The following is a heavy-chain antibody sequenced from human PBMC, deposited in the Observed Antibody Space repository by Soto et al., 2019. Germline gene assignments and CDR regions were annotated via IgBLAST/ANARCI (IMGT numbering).Heavy chain of an antibody. J-gene: IGHJ4*02. D-gene: IGHD6-6*01. CDR1: GFTFSSYA. CDR2: ISGSGGNT. CDR3: AKSITARPFDY. Sequence: EVQLLESGGGLVQPGGALRLSCTASGFTFSSYAMSWVRQAPGKGLEWVSAISGSGGNTYYADSVKGRFTISRHNSKNTLYLQMNSLRAEDTAVYYCAKSITARPFDYWGQGALVTVSS. V-gene: IGHV3-23*01.